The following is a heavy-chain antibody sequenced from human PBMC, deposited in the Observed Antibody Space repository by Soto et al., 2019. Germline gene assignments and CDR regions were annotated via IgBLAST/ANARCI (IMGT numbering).Heavy chain of an antibody. V-gene: IGHV1-18*04. J-gene: IGHJ6*02. Sequence: ASVKVSCKASGYTFTSYGISWVRQAPGQGLEWMGWISAYNGNTNYAQKLQGRFTMTTDTSTSTAYMELRSLRSDDTAVYYCARDPPLFCSSTSCRRGPPLYYYYGMDVWGQGTTVTVSS. CDR2: ISAYNGNT. D-gene: IGHD2-2*01. CDR3: ARDPPLFCSSTSCRRGPPLYYYYGMDV. CDR1: GYTFTSYG.